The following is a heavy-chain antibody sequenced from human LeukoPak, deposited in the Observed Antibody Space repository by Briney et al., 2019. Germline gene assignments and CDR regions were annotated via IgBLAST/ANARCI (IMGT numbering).Heavy chain of an antibody. D-gene: IGHD1-26*01. Sequence: GGSLRLSCAASGFTFSSYGMSWVRQAPGKGLEWVSAISGSGGSTYYADSVKGRFTISRDNSKNTLYLQMNSLRAEDTAVYYCARGRIVGATPFDYWGQGTLVTVSS. CDR3: ARGRIVGATPFDY. CDR2: ISGSGGST. CDR1: GFTFSSYG. J-gene: IGHJ4*02. V-gene: IGHV3-23*01.